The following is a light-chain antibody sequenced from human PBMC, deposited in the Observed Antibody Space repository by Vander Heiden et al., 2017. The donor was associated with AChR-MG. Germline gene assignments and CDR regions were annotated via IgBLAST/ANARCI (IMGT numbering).Light chain of an antibody. J-gene: IGLJ3*02. CDR2: QNS. Sequence: SYELTQPPSVSVSPGQTASITCPGHKLGDKYACWSQQKPGQSPVLVIYQNSKRPSGIPERFSGTNSGNTATLTISGTQAMDEADYYCQAWDSSTWVFGGGTKLTV. CDR1: KLGDKY. V-gene: IGLV3-1*01. CDR3: QAWDSSTWV.